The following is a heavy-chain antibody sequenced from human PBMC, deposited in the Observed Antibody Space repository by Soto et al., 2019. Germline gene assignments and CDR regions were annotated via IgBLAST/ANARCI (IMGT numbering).Heavy chain of an antibody. D-gene: IGHD5-12*01. CDR1: GFTFSRYA. Sequence: EVQLVESGGGLVQPGGSLRLSCAASGFTFSRYAMHWVRQAPGKGLEYVSPIGSNGGSTYYANSVKGRFTISRDNSKNTLYLQMGSLRPEDTAVYYCARGGRGYEFDYWGQGTLVTVSS. CDR2: IGSNGGST. CDR3: ARGGRGYEFDY. J-gene: IGHJ4*02. V-gene: IGHV3-64*01.